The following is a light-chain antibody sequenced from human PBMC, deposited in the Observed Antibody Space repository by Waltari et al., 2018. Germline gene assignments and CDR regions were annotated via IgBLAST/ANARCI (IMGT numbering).Light chain of an antibody. CDR1: SSAVGSYHL. V-gene: IGLV2-23*02. CDR2: EVS. CDR3: CSYAGTFLV. Sequence: QSALTQPASVSGSPGQSITISCNGTSSAVGSYHLFSWYQQYPGKAPKFMIYEVSKRPSGVANRFSGSKSGNTASLTIAGLQAEDEADYYCCSYAGTFLVFGGGTKLTVV. J-gene: IGLJ3*02.